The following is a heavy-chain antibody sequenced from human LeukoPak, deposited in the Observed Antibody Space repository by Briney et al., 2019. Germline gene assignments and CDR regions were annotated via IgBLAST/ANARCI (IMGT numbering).Heavy chain of an antibody. CDR1: GFTFSSYA. J-gene: IGHJ3*02. Sequence: PGGSLRLSCAASGFTFSSYAMHWVRQAPGKGLEYVSAISSNGGSTYYANSVKGRFTISRDNSKNTLYLQMGSLRAEDMAVYYCAKVKYSSSWWDAFDIWGQGTMVTVSS. CDR3: AKVKYSSSWWDAFDI. V-gene: IGHV3-64*01. D-gene: IGHD6-13*01. CDR2: ISSNGGST.